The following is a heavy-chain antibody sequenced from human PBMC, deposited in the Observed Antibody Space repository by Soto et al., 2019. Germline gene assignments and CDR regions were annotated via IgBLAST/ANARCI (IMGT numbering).Heavy chain of an antibody. Sequence: GGSLRLSCAASGFTVSSNYMSWVRQAPGKGLEWVSVIYSGGSTYYADSVKGRFTISRHNSKNTLYLQMNSLRAEDTAVYYCARDNLVPAAIRMGYYYYYYMDVWGKGTTVTVSS. CDR2: IYSGGST. V-gene: IGHV3-53*04. CDR1: GFTVSSNY. D-gene: IGHD2-2*01. CDR3: ARDNLVPAAIRMGYYYYYYMDV. J-gene: IGHJ6*03.